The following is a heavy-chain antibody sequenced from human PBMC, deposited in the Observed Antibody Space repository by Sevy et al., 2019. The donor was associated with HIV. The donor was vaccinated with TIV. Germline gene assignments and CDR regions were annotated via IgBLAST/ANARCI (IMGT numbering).Heavy chain of an antibody. CDR3: GRGQYYDSSGYTDF. CDR2: IRSKTYGGAT. D-gene: IGHD3-22*01. CDR1: GFTFVEYA. Sequence: GGSLRLSCTASGFTFVEYALSWFRQAPGKGLEWVGFIRSKTYGGATEFAASVNGRFTISRDDSKSIAYLQMNSLKTEDTAVYYCGRGQYYDSSGYTDFWGQGTLVTVSS. V-gene: IGHV3-49*03. J-gene: IGHJ4*02.